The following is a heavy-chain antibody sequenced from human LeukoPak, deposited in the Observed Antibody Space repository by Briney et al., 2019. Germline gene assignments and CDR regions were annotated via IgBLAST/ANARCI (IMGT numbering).Heavy chain of an antibody. V-gene: IGHV3-33*06. J-gene: IGHJ4*02. CDR2: IWSDGTNR. CDR1: GFTFSHNG. D-gene: IGHD4-11*01. CDR3: AKDAQRGFDYSNSLDK. Sequence: PGGSLRLSCATSGFTFSHNGRHWVGQAPGKGREWLAVIWSDGTNRYYGDPVKGRFTISRDNFQRTVYLQMDNLRAEDTAVYYCAKDAQRGFDYSNSLDKWGQGTLVTVSS.